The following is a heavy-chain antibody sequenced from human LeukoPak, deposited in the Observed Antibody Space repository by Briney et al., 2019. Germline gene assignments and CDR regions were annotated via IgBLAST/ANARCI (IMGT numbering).Heavy chain of an antibody. V-gene: IGHV1-2*02. J-gene: IGHJ3*02. CDR2: LNPNSGGT. Sequence: ASVKVSCQASGYTFPVYYMQWVRQAPGQGLGWMGWLNPNSGGTNYAQKVQGRVTMTRATSISTAYMELSRLRSDDTAVYYCARFFRYYYDSSGYYYDGAFDIWGQGTMVTVSS. CDR3: ARFFRYYYDSSGYYYDGAFDI. CDR1: GYTFPVYY. D-gene: IGHD3-22*01.